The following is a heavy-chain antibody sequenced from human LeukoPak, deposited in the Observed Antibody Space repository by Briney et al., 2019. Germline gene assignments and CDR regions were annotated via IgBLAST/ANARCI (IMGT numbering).Heavy chain of an antibody. CDR1: SGSFSGYY. Sequence: SETLSLTCAVYSGSFSGYYWSWIRQAAGKGLEWIGEINHSGSTNYNPSLRTRVTISVDTSKNQFSLKLTSVTVADTAMYYCAARGEYSGSGTRWGQGALVTVSS. J-gene: IGHJ4*02. D-gene: IGHD3-10*01. V-gene: IGHV4-34*01. CDR2: INHSGST. CDR3: AARGEYSGSGTR.